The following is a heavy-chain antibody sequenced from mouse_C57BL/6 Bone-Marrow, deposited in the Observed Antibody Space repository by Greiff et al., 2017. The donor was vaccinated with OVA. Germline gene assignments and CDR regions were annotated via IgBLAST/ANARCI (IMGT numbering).Heavy chain of an antibody. CDR3: ARHPYYYAMDY. V-gene: IGHV5-6*01. CDR1: GFTFSSYA. Sequence: EVQGVESGGGLVKPGGSLKLSCAASGFTFSSYAMSWVRQTPEKRLEWVATISDGGSYTYYPDSVKGRFTISRDNAKNTLYLQMSSLKSEDTAMYYCARHPYYYAMDYWGQGTSVTVSS. J-gene: IGHJ4*01. CDR2: ISDGGSYT.